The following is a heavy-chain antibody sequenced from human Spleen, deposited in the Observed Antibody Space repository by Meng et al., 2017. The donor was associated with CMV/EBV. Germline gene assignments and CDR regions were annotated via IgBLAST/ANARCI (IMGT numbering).Heavy chain of an antibody. Sequence: GESLKISCAASGFTFSSYTMNWVRQAPGKGLEWVSSVSSSSSYIYYADSVKGRFTISRDNAKNSLYLQMNSLRAEDTAVYYCARDTYYDFWSGYLAHVSGYYGMDVWGQGTTVTVSS. CDR2: VSSSSSYI. D-gene: IGHD3-3*01. CDR1: GFTFSSYT. V-gene: IGHV3-21*01. CDR3: ARDTYYDFWSGYLAHVSGYYGMDV. J-gene: IGHJ6*02.